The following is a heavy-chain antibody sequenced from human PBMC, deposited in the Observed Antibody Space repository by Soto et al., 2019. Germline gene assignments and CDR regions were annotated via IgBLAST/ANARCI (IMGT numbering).Heavy chain of an antibody. D-gene: IGHD6-13*01. J-gene: IGHJ4*02. CDR3: AHRIAAPGRTLDY. CDR1: GFSLSTDAVG. Sequence: QITLEESGPTLVRPTQTLTLTCTVSGFSLSTDAVGVAWIRQPPGKALEWLALIYWNDEARYKSSLNNRLTITKDTSKNQVVLRMTDVAPLDTATYFCAHRIAAPGRTLDYWGQGILVTVSS. V-gene: IGHV2-5*01. CDR2: IYWNDEA.